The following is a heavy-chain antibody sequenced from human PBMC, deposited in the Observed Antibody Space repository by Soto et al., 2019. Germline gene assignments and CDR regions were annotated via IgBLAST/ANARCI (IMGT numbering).Heavy chain of an antibody. CDR2: IIPIFGTA. V-gene: IGHV1-69*13. D-gene: IGHD3-10*01. CDR3: ARSGSGSPDYYYHYGMDV. CDR1: GGTFSSYA. J-gene: IGHJ6*02. Sequence: SVKVSCKASGGTFSSYAISWVRQAPGQGLEWMGGIIPIFGTANYAQKFQGRVTITADESTSTAYMELSSLRSEDTAVYYCARSGSGSPDYYYHYGMDVWGQGTTVTVSS.